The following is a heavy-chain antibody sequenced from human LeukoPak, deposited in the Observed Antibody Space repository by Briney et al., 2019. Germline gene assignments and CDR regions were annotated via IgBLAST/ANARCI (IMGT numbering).Heavy chain of an antibody. D-gene: IGHD3-10*01. CDR3: ATLLLWFGESDY. J-gene: IGHJ4*02. Sequence: GGSLRLSCAASGFTFSSYAMNWVRQAPGKGLEWVSAISGSGGSTYYADSVKGRFTISRDNSKNTLYLQMNSLRAEDTAVYYCATLLLWFGESDYWGQGTLVTVSS. V-gene: IGHV3-23*01. CDR2: ISGSGGST. CDR1: GFTFSSYA.